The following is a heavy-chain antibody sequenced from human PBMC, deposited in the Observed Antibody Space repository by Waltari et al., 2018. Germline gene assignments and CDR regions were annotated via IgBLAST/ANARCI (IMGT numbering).Heavy chain of an antibody. V-gene: IGHV3-48*04. CDR1: GFSFSAYS. D-gene: IGHD6-6*01. Sequence: EEQLVESGGALVQPGGSLRLSCAASGFSFSAYSMNWVRQAPGKGLEWVSYIGVLRRAIYYADSVKGRFTISRDNAKNSLYLQMNSLTVEDTGVYYCARERWEAARVDLWGQGTLVVVSS. CDR3: ARERWEAARVDL. J-gene: IGHJ5*02. CDR2: IGVLRRAI.